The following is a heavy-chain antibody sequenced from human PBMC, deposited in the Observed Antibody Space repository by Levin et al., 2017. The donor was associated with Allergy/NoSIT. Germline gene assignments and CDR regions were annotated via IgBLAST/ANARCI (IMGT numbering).Heavy chain of an antibody. J-gene: IGHJ4*02. Sequence: SGPTLVKPTQTLTLTCTFSGFSLTTSGVSVAWIRQPPGKAFEWLALIYWDDDKRYSPSLKNRLTITKDTSKNQVVLTMTDMDPVDTATYYCAHSFFFSAYSNDFTPPPMDFDYWGQGALVTVSS. CDR1: GFSLTTSGVS. D-gene: IGHD3/OR15-3a*01. CDR2: IYWDDDK. CDR3: AHSFFFSAYSNDFTPPPMDFDY. V-gene: IGHV2-5*02.